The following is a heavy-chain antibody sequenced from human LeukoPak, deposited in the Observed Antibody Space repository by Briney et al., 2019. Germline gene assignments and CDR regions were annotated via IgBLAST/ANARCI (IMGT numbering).Heavy chain of an antibody. D-gene: IGHD2-15*01. J-gene: IGHJ4*02. CDR3: SKYYPGSCYYCYCDY. Sequence: PGGSLRLSCAAPGFTFGGYTMSWVRQAPGKGLEWVSSISTTSVYTYYADSVKGRFTISRVNAKNSMYLQMNSLRADDAAVYYCSKYYPGSCYYCYCDYWGQGTLVTVSS. CDR2: ISTTSVYT. CDR1: GFTFGGYT. V-gene: IGHV3-21*01.